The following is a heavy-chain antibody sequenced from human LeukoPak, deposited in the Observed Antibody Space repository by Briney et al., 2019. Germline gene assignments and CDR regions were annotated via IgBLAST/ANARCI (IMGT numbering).Heavy chain of an antibody. CDR3: AKKPRDVAAADHFDY. CDR1: GFTFSSYA. V-gene: IGHV3-23*01. CDR2: ISGSGGST. J-gene: IGHJ4*02. D-gene: IGHD6-13*01. Sequence: PGGSLRLSCAASGFTFSSYAMSWVRQAPGKGLEWVSAISGSGGSTYYADSVKGRFTISRDNSKSTLYLQMNSLRAEDTAVYYCAKKPRDVAAADHFDYWGQGTLVTVSS.